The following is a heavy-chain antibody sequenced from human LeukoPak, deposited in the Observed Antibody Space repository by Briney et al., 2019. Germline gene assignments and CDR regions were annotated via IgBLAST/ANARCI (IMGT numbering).Heavy chain of an antibody. Sequence: GGSLRLSCAASGFTFSQYAMHWVRQAPGKGLEWVAIISYDGGNKYYADSVKGRFTVSRDSSKNTVYLQMNGLRPEDTAIYDCATTLKYCNKTSCLNYYDYGMDVWGQGTTVTVSS. V-gene: IGHV3-30-3*01. CDR3: ATTLKYCNKTSCLNYYDYGMDV. CDR2: ISYDGGNK. J-gene: IGHJ6*02. D-gene: IGHD2-2*01. CDR1: GFTFSQYA.